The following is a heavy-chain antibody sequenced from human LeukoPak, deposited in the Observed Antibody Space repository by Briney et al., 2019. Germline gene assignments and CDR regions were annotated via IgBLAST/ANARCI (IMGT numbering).Heavy chain of an antibody. CDR1: GGSISSGGYY. D-gene: IGHD3-3*01. J-gene: IGHJ5*02. V-gene: IGHV4-31*03. CDR3: ARDRRVTIFGVVTHRWFDP. CDR2: IYNSGST. Sequence: PSQTLSLTCTVSGGSISSGGYYWSWIRQPPGKGLEWIGYIYNSGSTDYNPSLKSRLTISVDTSKNQFSLKLSSVTAADTAVYYCARDRRVTIFGVVTHRWFDPWGQGTLVTVSS.